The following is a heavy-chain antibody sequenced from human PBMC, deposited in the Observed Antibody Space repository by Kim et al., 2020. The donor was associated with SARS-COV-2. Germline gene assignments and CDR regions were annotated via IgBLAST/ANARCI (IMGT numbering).Heavy chain of an antibody. Sequence: SETLSLTYTVSGGSISSSSYYWGWIRQPPGKGLEWIGSIYYSGSTYYNPSLKSRVTISVDTSKNQFSLKLSSVTAADTAVYYCARGLVVPAAISSYYYYYGMDVWGQGTTVTVSS. D-gene: IGHD2-2*01. J-gene: IGHJ6*02. CDR2: IYYSGST. CDR3: ARGLVVPAAISSYYYYYGMDV. CDR1: GGSISSSSYY. V-gene: IGHV4-39*01.